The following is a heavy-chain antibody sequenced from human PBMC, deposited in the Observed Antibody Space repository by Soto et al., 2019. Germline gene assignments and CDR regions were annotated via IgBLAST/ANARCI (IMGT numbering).Heavy chain of an antibody. CDR2: IIPIFGTA. J-gene: IGHJ5*02. Sequence: SVKVSCKASGGTFSSYAISWVRQAPGQGLEWMGGIIPIFGTANYAQKFQGRVTITADESTSTAYMELSSLRSEDTAVYYCARDQGSYDFWSGYYGNWFDPWGQGTLVTVSS. V-gene: IGHV1-69*13. D-gene: IGHD3-3*01. CDR3: ARDQGSYDFWSGYYGNWFDP. CDR1: GGTFSSYA.